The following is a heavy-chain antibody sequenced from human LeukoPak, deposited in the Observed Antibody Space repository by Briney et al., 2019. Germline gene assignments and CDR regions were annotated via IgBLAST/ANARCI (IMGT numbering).Heavy chain of an antibody. CDR2: VYYSGST. J-gene: IGHJ4*02. V-gene: IGHV4-59*01. Sequence: PSETLSLTCSVSGGSINTYYWSWIRKPPPKGLERIGYVYYSGSTNYNPSLKSRVTISVDTSKNQFSLKLSSVTAADTAIYYCARGGASGHYPEIDYWGQGTLVTVSS. D-gene: IGHD3-22*01. CDR1: GGSINTYY. CDR3: ARGGASGHYPEIDY.